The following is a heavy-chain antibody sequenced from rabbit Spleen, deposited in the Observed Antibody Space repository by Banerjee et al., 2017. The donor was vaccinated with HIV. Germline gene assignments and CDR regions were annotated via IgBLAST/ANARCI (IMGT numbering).Heavy chain of an antibody. J-gene: IGHJ6*01. CDR3: ARDTSSSFSSYGMDL. CDR1: GVSFSGNSY. D-gene: IGHD1-1*01. V-gene: IGHV1S40*01. Sequence: EESGGDLVKPGASLTLTCIASGVSFSGNSYMCWVRQAPGKGLEWIACIDSGSSGFTYFASWAKGRFTISKASSTTVTLQMTSLTAADTATYFCARDTSSSFSSYGMDLWGQGTLVTVS. CDR2: IDSGSSGFT.